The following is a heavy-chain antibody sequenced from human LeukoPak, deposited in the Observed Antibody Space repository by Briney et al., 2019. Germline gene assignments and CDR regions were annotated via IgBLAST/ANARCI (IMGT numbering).Heavy chain of an antibody. CDR1: VGSFRAYS. CDR3: AREFKQSNWNDGHWFDP. V-gene: IGHV1-69*04. Sequence: VASVKVSCKASVGSFRAYSITWVRQAPGQGLEWMGRISPMFDIANYAQKFQGRVTITADTSTSTSYMELSSLRSEDTAVYYCAREFKQSNWNDGHWFDPWGPGTLVTVSS. CDR2: ISPMFDIA. J-gene: IGHJ5*02. D-gene: IGHD1-20*01.